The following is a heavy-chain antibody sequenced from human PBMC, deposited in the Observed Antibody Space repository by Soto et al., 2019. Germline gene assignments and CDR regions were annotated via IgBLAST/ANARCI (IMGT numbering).Heavy chain of an antibody. CDR3: AKWSGGRYYYYGMDV. D-gene: IGHD3-16*01. CDR2: ISWNSGSI. J-gene: IGHJ6*02. Sequence: GGSLRLSCAASGFTFDDYAMHWVRQAPGKGLEWVSGISWNSGSIGYADSVKGRFTISRDNAKNSLYLQMNSLRAEDTALYYCAKWSGGRYYYYGMDVWGQGTTVTVSS. CDR1: GFTFDDYA. V-gene: IGHV3-9*01.